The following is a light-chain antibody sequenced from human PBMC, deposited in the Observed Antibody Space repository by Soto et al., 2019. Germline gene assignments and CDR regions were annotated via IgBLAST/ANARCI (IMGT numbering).Light chain of an antibody. Sequence: QSVLTQPRSASGTPGQRVAISCSGGTSNIGSNTVNWYQQLPGTAPKLLIYSNNQRPSGVPDRFSGSKSGTSASLAISGLQSEDEADYYCAAWDDSLDNYVFGTGTKVTVL. J-gene: IGLJ1*01. V-gene: IGLV1-44*01. CDR1: TSNIGSNT. CDR3: AAWDDSLDNYV. CDR2: SNN.